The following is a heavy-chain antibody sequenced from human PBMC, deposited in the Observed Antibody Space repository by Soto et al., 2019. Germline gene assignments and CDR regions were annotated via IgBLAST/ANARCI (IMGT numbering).Heavy chain of an antibody. V-gene: IGHV4-34*01. CDR2: INHSGST. J-gene: IGHJ6*03. CDR1: GGSFSGYY. CDR3: AREKVMITFGGAISSGRYMDV. D-gene: IGHD3-16*02. Sequence: QVQLQQWGAGLLKPSETLSLTCAVYGGSFSGYYWSWIRQPPGKGLEWIGEINHSGSTNYNPSLKSRVTISVDTSKNQFSLKLSSVTAADTAVYYCAREKVMITFGGAISSGRYMDVWGKGTTVTVSS.